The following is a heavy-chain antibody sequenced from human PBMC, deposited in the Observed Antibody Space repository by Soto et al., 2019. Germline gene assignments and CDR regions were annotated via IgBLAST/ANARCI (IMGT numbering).Heavy chain of an antibody. Sequence: QVQLVQSGAEVKKPGSSVKVSCKASGGTFSSYAISWVRQAPGQGLEWMGGIIPIFGTANYAQKFQGRVTITADESTSTAYMELSSLRSEDTAVYYCARDRVLVWYYYDSSGYSLIDWGQGTLVTVSS. CDR2: IIPIFGTA. CDR1: GGTFSSYA. V-gene: IGHV1-69*01. D-gene: IGHD3-22*01. J-gene: IGHJ4*02. CDR3: ARDRVLVWYYYDSSGYSLID.